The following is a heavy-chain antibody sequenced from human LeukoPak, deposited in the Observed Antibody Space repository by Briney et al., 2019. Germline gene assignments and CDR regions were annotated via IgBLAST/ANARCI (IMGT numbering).Heavy chain of an antibody. J-gene: IGHJ3*02. D-gene: IGHD3-3*01. Sequence: PGGSLRLSCAASGFTFSGYEMNWVRQAPGKGLEWVSYISSSGSTIYYADSAKGRFTISRDNAKNSLYLQMNSLRAEDTAVYYCARVFGNAFDIWGQGTMVTVSS. V-gene: IGHV3-48*03. CDR1: GFTFSGYE. CDR2: ISSSGSTI. CDR3: ARVFGNAFDI.